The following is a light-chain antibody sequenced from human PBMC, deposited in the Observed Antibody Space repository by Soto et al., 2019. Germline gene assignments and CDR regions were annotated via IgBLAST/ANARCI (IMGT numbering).Light chain of an antibody. CDR2: YDS. J-gene: IGLJ1*01. V-gene: IGLV3-21*04. CDR3: QVWDSSSDPLYV. CDR1: NIGRKS. Sequence: SYELTQPPSVSVAPGKTARITCGGNNIGRKSVHWYQQKPGQAPVLVIYYDSDRPSRIPERFSGSNSGNTATLTISRVEAGDEADYYCQVWDSSSDPLYVFGTGTKVTVL.